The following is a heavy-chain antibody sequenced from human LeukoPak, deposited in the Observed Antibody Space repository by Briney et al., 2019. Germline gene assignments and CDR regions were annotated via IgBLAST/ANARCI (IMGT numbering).Heavy chain of an antibody. CDR3: ARAPGAHSSGWAIEGYFDY. V-gene: IGHV6-1*01. CDR1: GDSVSSNSAA. CDR2: TYYRSKWYN. D-gene: IGHD6-19*01. Sequence: SQTFSLTCAISGDSVSSNSAAWNWIRQSPSRGLEWLGRTYYRSKWYNDYAVSVKSRITINPDTSKNQFSLQLNSVTPGDTAVYYCARAPGAHSSGWAIEGYFDYWGQGTLVTVSS. J-gene: IGHJ4*02.